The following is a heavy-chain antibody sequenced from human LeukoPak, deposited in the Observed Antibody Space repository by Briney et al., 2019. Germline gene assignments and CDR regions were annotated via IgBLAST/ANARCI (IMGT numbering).Heavy chain of an antibody. CDR1: GGSFSGYY. CDR3: ARVIAAAGTGVSLYFDY. J-gene: IGHJ4*02. D-gene: IGHD6-13*01. CDR2: INHSGST. V-gene: IGHV4-34*01. Sequence: PSETLSLTCAVYGGSFSGYYWSWIRQPPGKGLEWIGEINHSGSTNYNPSLKSRVTISVDTSKNQFSLKLSSVTAADTAVYYCARVIAAAGTGVSLYFDYWGQGTLVTVSS.